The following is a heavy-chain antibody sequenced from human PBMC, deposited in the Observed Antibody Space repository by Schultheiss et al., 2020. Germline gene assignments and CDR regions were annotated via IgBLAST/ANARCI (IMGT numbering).Heavy chain of an antibody. CDR2: IYYSGST. CDR3: ARDWGSSGFYGHFDL. V-gene: IGHV4-61*08. Sequence: SETLSLTCTVSGGSISSGDYYWSWIRQPPGKGLEWIGYIYYSGSTNYNPSLKSRVTISVDTSKNQFSLKLSSVTAADTAVYYCARDWGSSGFYGHFDLWGRGTLVTVSS. J-gene: IGHJ2*01. CDR1: GGSISSGDYY. D-gene: IGHD3-22*01.